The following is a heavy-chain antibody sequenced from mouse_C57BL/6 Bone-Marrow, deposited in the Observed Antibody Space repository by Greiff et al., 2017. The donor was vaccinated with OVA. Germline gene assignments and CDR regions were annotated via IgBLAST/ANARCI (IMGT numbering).Heavy chain of an antibody. CDR2: IYPRSGNT. Sequence: QVQLQQSGAELARPGASVKLSCKASGYTFTSYGISWVKQRTGQGLEWIGEIYPRSGNTYYNEKLQGKATLTADKSSSTAYMELRSLTSEDSAVYFCARFYYVAWFADGGQGTLVTVSA. J-gene: IGHJ3*01. CDR3: ARFYYVAWFAD. CDR1: GYTFTSYG. D-gene: IGHD1-1*01. V-gene: IGHV1-81*01.